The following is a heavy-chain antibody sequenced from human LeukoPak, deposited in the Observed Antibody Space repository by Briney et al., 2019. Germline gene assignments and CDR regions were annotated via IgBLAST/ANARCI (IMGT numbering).Heavy chain of an antibody. Sequence: KPSETLSLTCTVSGDSISSARNYWGWIRQSPGKGLEWLASIYSSGSTHSNPSLKSRVSISIDTSKNQFSLKLFSVTASDAATYYCARHLSGTTMAHYFDFWGQGALVTVSS. V-gene: IGHV4-39*01. CDR3: ARHLSGTTMAHYFDF. CDR1: GDSISSARNY. CDR2: IYSSGST. J-gene: IGHJ4*02. D-gene: IGHD1-1*01.